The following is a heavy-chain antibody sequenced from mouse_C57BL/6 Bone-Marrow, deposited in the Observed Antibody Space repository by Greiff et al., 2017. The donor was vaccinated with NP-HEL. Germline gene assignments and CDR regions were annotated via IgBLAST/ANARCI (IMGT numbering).Heavy chain of an antibody. CDR2: IDPSDSYT. CDR3: AREVLTTVVATRGYYFDY. V-gene: IGHV1-50*01. J-gene: IGHJ2*01. CDR1: GYTFTSYW. D-gene: IGHD1-1*01. Sequence: QVQLQQPGAELVKPGASVKLSCKASGYTFTSYWMQWVKQRPGQGLEWIGEIDPSDSYTNYNQKFKGKATLTVDTSSSTAYMQLSRPTSEDSAVYYCAREVLTTVVATRGYYFDYWGQGTTLTVSS.